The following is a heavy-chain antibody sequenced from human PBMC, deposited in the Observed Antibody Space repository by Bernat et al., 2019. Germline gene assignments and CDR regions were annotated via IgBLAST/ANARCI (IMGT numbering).Heavy chain of an antibody. CDR2: IEPDGGEK. V-gene: IGHV3-7*03. D-gene: IGHD1-26*01. CDR3: SAGGT. CDR1: GFTFSSQW. Sequence: EVQVVESGGGLVQPGGSLRLSCRGSGFTFSSQWMSWVRQAPGKGLEWVANIEPDGGEKSYVDSVKGRFTISRDNARNSLYLQMNNLRAEDTAIYHCSAGGTWGQGTLVTVSS. J-gene: IGHJ5*02.